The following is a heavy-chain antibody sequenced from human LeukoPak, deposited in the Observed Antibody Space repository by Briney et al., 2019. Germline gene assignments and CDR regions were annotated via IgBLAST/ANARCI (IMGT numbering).Heavy chain of an antibody. Sequence: GGSLRLSCAASGFTFSSYWMSWVRQAPGKGLEWVANIKQGGSEKYYVDSVKGRFTISRDNAKNSLYLQMNSLRAEDTAVYYCARLGWFGELPPTVYYYYYMDVWGKGTTVTVSS. CDR2: IKQGGSEK. D-gene: IGHD3-10*01. CDR3: ARLGWFGELPPTVYYYYYMDV. CDR1: GFTFSSYW. V-gene: IGHV3-7*01. J-gene: IGHJ6*03.